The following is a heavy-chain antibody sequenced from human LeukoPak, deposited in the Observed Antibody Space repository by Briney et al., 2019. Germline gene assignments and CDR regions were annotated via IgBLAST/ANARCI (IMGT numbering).Heavy chain of an antibody. Sequence: SETLSLTCTVSGGSICDYYRGRLRPPPGQGLEWVGYFYNSGSSTYNPSLKSRVTISVDTSNEQFSLKVNSVTAADTAVYYCTRGAGWLIDYWGQGILVTVSS. V-gene: IGHV4-59*01. J-gene: IGHJ4*02. D-gene: IGHD3-16*01. CDR3: TRGAGWLIDY. CDR1: GGSICDYY. CDR2: FYNSGSS.